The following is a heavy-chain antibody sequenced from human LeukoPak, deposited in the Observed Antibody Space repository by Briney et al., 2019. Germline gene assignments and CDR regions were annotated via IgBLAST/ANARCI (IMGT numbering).Heavy chain of an antibody. J-gene: IGHJ4*02. CDR1: GFTFSDYY. CDR2: ISCSGSTI. D-gene: IGHD5-18*01. CDR3: ARRGYSYGPSKYYFDY. Sequence: SLRLSCAGSGFTFSDYYMSWIRQAPGKGLEWVSYISCSGSTIYYADSVKGRFTISRDNAKNSLYLQMNSLRAEDTAVYYCARRGYSYGPSKYYFDYWGQGTLVTVSS. V-gene: IGHV3-11*04.